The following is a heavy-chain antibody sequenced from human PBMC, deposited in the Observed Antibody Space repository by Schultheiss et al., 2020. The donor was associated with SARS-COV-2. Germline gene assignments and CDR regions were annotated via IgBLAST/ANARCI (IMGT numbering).Heavy chain of an antibody. CDR2: IYYSGST. CDR1: GGSISSTNW. D-gene: IGHD5-12*01. Sequence: SETLSLTCVVSGGSISSTNWWSWVRQPPGKGLEWIGSIYYSGSTYYNPSLKSRVTISVDTSKNQFSLKLSSVTAADTAVYYCARHRASWLRFDYWGQGTLVTVSS. J-gene: IGHJ4*02. CDR3: ARHRASWLRFDY. V-gene: IGHV4-39*01.